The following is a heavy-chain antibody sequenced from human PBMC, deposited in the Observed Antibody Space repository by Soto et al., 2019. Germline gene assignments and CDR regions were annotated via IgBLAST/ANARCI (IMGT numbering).Heavy chain of an antibody. CDR1: GYSFTSYW. CDR2: IYPGDSDT. J-gene: IGHJ5*02. V-gene: IGHV5-51*01. CDR3: ARQFNYYDSSGSSKRPSQFDP. Sequence: GESLKISCKGSGYSFTSYWIGWVRQMPGKGLEWMGIIYPGDSDTRYSPSFQGQVTISADKSISTAYLQWSSLKASDTAMYYCARQFNYYDSSGSSKRPSQFDPWGQGTLVTVSS. D-gene: IGHD3-22*01.